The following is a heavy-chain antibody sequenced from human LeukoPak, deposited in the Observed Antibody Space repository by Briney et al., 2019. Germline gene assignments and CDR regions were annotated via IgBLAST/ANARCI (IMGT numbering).Heavy chain of an antibody. CDR1: GGSFSGYY. CDR3: VRGLTIWFGESDDAFDI. V-gene: IGHV4-34*01. J-gene: IGHJ3*02. D-gene: IGHD3-10*01. CDR2: INHSGST. Sequence: SETLSLTCAVYGGSFSGYYWSWIRQPPGKGLEWIGEINHSGSTNYNPSLKSRVTISVDTSKNQFSLKLSSVTAADTAVYYCVRGLTIWFGESDDAFDIWGQGTMVTVSS.